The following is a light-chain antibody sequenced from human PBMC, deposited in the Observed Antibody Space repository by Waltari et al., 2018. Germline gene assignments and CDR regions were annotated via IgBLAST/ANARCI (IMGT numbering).Light chain of an antibody. J-gene: IGKJ1*01. CDR3: QQYGSSPWWT. Sequence: EIVLTQSPGTLSLSPGERATLSCRDSQRVSSSYLAWYQQKPGQAPRLLIYGASSRATGIPDRFSCSWSGTDFTLTISRLEPEDFAVYYCQQYGSSPWWTFGQGTKVEIK. CDR2: GAS. V-gene: IGKV3-20*01. CDR1: QRVSSSY.